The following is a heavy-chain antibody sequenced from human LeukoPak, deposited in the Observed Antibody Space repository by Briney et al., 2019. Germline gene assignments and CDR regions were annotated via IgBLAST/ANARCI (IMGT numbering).Heavy chain of an antibody. V-gene: IGHV3-30*04. D-gene: IGHD5-18*01. Sequence: GGSLRLSCAASGFTFSIYAMHWVRQAPGKGLEWVAVISYNGSDKYYADSVKGRFTISRDNSKNTLYLQMDSLRAEDTAVYYCARFAVYVDTAMVTAYYFDYWGQGTLVTVSS. J-gene: IGHJ4*02. CDR2: ISYNGSDK. CDR3: ARFAVYVDTAMVTAYYFDY. CDR1: GFTFSIYA.